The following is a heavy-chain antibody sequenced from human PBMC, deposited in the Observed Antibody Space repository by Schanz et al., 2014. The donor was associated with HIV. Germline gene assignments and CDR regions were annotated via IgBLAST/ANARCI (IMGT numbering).Heavy chain of an antibody. D-gene: IGHD2-8*01. CDR2: IIPMFGTT. Sequence: QVQLVQSGAEVKKPGSSVKVSCKASGDTFRRYSIHWVRQGPGQGLEWMGGIIPMFGTTKYPQRLQGRVTIIADKSANTAYLELSSLTSEDTAVYYCARRGVYSLPPDNRFDPWGQGTLVTVSS. V-gene: IGHV1-69*06. CDR1: GDTFRRYS. J-gene: IGHJ5*02. CDR3: ARRGVYSLPPDNRFDP.